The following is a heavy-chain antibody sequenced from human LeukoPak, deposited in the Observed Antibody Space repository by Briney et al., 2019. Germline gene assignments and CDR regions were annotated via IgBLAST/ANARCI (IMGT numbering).Heavy chain of an antibody. V-gene: IGHV3-30*02. D-gene: IGHD6-13*01. J-gene: IGHJ4*02. Sequence: GGSLRLSCAASGFTFSSYGMHWVRQAPGKGLEWVAFIRYDGSNKYYADSVKGRFTISRDNSKNTLYLQMNSLRAEDTAVYYCAKDSRYSSSWYYFDYWGQGTLVTVSS. CDR3: AKDSRYSSSWYYFDY. CDR1: GFTFSSYG. CDR2: IRYDGSNK.